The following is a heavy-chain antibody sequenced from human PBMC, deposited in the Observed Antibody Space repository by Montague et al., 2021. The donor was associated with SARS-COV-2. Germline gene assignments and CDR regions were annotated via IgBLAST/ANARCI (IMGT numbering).Heavy chain of an antibody. Sequence: SLRLSCAASGFTFSSYAMHWVRQAPGKGLEWVAVISYDGSDQYYADSVKGRFTISRDNSRNTLYLQMNSLRAEDMAFYYCARDRSFTGRANYYYYYMDVWGKGTTVTVSS. V-gene: IGHV3-30-3*01. J-gene: IGHJ6*03. D-gene: IGHD3-10*01. CDR1: GFTFSSYA. CDR2: ISYDGSDQ. CDR3: ARDRSFTGRANYYYYYMDV.